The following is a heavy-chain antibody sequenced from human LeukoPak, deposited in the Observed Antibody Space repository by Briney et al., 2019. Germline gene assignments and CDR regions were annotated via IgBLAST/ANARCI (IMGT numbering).Heavy chain of an antibody. Sequence: NSSETLSLTCTVSGGSISSYYWSWIRQPPGKGLEWVGYIFYSGTTNYSPSLKSRITISLDTSKNQFSLKLSSVTAADTAVYYRARGAFYSDSSGSNFDYWGQGTLVTVSS. CDR3: ARGAFYSDSSGSNFDY. V-gene: IGHV4-59*01. CDR2: IFYSGTT. CDR1: GGSISSYY. D-gene: IGHD3-22*01. J-gene: IGHJ4*01.